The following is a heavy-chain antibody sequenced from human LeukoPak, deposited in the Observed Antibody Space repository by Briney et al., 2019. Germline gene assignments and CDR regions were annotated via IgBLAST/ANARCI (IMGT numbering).Heavy chain of an antibody. CDR2: ISGSGGST. Sequence: GGSLRLSCEASGFLFSSYAMSWVRQAPGKGLEWVSAISGSGGSTYYADSVKGRFTISRDNSKNTLYLQMNSLRAEDTAVYYCAKDYTSHYYDSTGRPRGYFQHWGQGTLVTVSS. CDR3: AKDYTSHYYDSTGRPRGYFQH. D-gene: IGHD3-22*01. CDR1: GFLFSSYA. V-gene: IGHV3-23*01. J-gene: IGHJ1*01.